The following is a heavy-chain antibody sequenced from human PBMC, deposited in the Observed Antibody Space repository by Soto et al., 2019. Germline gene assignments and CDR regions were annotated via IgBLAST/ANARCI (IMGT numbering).Heavy chain of an antibody. Sequence: QVQLVQSGAEVKKPGASVKVSCKASGYTFTSYAMHWVRQAPGQRLEWMGWINAGNGNTKYTQKFQGRVTITRDTSASTVYMEVSSLRSEDTAVYYCARDLLGSGWYFGGFDYWGQGTLVTVSS. CDR3: ARDLLGSGWYFGGFDY. CDR1: GYTFTSYA. V-gene: IGHV1-3*01. CDR2: INAGNGNT. D-gene: IGHD6-19*01. J-gene: IGHJ4*02.